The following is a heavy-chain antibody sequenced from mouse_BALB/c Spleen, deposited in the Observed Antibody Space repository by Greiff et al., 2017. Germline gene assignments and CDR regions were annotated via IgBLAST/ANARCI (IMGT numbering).Heavy chain of an antibody. Sequence: EVQLQESGPGLVKPSQSLSLTCTASGYSFTSDYVWYWIRQFPGNKLGWMGYISYSGSTSYNPTLKSRISITRDTSKNQFFLQLNSVTTEDTATYYCARDCYGSSRWFAYWGQGTLVTVSA. CDR3: ARDCYGSSRWFAY. D-gene: IGHD1-1*01. CDR2: ISYSGST. J-gene: IGHJ3*01. V-gene: IGHV3-2*02. CDR1: GYSFTSDYV.